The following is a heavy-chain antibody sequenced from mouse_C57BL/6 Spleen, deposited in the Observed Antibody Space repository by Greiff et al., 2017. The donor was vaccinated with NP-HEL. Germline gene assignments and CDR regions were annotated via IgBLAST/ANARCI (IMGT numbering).Heavy chain of an antibody. CDR3: ARDGRTTVVENWYFDV. CDR2: SRNKANDYTT. CDR1: GFTFSDFY. Sequence: EVMLVESGGGLVQSGRSLRLSCATSGFTFSDFYMEWVRQAPGKGLEWIAASRNKANDYTTEYSASVKGRFIVSRDTSQSILYLQMNALRAEDTAIYYCARDGRTTVVENWYFDVWGTGTTVTVSS. J-gene: IGHJ1*03. V-gene: IGHV7-1*01. D-gene: IGHD1-1*01.